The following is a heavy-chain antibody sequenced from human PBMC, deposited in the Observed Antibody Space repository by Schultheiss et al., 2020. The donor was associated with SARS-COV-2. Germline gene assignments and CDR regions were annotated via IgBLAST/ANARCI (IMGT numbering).Heavy chain of an antibody. CDR2: VSGSGGKT. Sequence: GGSLRLSCAASGFTVSSNYMSWVRQAPGRGLQWVSGVSGSGGKTYFADSVQGRFTISRDNSKNTLYLQMNSLRAEDTAVYYCAFWGSYHLRYFDYWGQGTLVTVSS. J-gene: IGHJ4*02. D-gene: IGHD3-16*02. CDR3: AFWGSYHLRYFDY. V-gene: IGHV3-23*01. CDR1: GFTVSSNY.